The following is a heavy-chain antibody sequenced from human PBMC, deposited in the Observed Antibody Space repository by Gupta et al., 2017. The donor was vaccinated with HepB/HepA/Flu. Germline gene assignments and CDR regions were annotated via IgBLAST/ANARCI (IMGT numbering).Heavy chain of an antibody. Sequence: EVQLLESGGGLVQPGGSLRLSCSVSGFTFSDHAMSWVRQAPGKGLEWVARISISGDGKFYEDSMKGRFTISRDNSKNTVYLQMNNLRVEDTAVYFCANEIRPNDYWGQGTLVTVSS. V-gene: IGHV3-23*01. CDR3: ANEIRPNDY. D-gene: IGHD1-1*01. CDR1: GFTFSDHA. J-gene: IGHJ4*02. CDR2: ISISGDGK.